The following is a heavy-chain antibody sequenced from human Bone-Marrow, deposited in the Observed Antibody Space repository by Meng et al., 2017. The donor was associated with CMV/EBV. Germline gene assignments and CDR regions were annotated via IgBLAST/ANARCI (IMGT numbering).Heavy chain of an antibody. CDR2: ISSSSSYI. CDR1: GFTFSSYS. V-gene: IGHV3-21*01. Sequence: GESLKISCAASGFTFSSYSMNWVRQAPGKGLEWVSSISSSSSYIYYADSVKGRFTISRDNSKNSLYLQMNSLRAEDTAVYYCARVQGQQLVTYCYYGVDVWGQGTTVTVSS. D-gene: IGHD6-13*01. CDR3: ARVQGQQLVTYCYYGVDV. J-gene: IGHJ6*02.